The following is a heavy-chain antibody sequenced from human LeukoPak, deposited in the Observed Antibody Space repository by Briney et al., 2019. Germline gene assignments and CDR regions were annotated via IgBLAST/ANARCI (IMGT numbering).Heavy chain of an antibody. V-gene: IGHV3-23*01. CDR2: ITGSGGTT. J-gene: IGHJ4*02. CDR3: AKHTLVVTAIYY. D-gene: IGHD2-21*02. CDR1: GFTFSSYA. Sequence: PGGSLRLSCAASGFTFSSYAMSWVRQAPGKGLEWGSAITGSGGTTYYADSVKGRFTISRDNSKNTLYLQMNSLRAEDTAVYYCAKHTLVVTAIYYWGQGTLVTVSS.